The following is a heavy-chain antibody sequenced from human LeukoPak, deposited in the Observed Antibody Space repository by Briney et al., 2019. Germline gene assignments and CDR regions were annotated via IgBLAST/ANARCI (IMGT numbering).Heavy chain of an antibody. CDR3: ARGYNSDSSGYYPDWYFAL. Sequence: PSETLSLTCTVSGASISSYYWTWIRQPPGKGLEWIGYIYYSGSTYYNPSLKSRVTISVDTSKNQFSLKLSSVTAADTAVYFCARGYNSDSSGYYPDWYFALWGRGTLVTVSS. J-gene: IGHJ2*01. CDR2: IYYSGST. CDR1: GASISSYY. D-gene: IGHD3-22*01. V-gene: IGHV4-30-4*01.